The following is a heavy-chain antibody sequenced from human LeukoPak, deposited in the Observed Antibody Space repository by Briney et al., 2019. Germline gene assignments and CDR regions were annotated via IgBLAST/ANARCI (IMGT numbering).Heavy chain of an antibody. J-gene: IGHJ4*02. Sequence: KTSETLSLTCTVSGGSISSSSYYWGWIRQPPGKGLEWIGSIYYSGSTYYNPSLKSRVTISVDASKNQFSLKLSSVTAADTAVHYCARAPVVLWFGELTKAYFDYWGQGTLVTVSS. D-gene: IGHD3-10*01. CDR3: ARAPVVLWFGELTKAYFDY. CDR2: IYYSGST. CDR1: GGSISSSSYY. V-gene: IGHV4-39*07.